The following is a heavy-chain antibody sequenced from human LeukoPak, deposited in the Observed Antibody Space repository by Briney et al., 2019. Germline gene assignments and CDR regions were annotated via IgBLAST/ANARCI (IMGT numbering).Heavy chain of an antibody. D-gene: IGHD2-8*01. V-gene: IGHV1-2*02. CDR1: GYTLTELS. CDR2: INPNSGGT. CDR3: ARVAYCTKGVCINFDL. J-gene: IGHJ4*02. Sequence: ASVKVSCKVSGYTLTELSMHWVRQAPGKGLEWMGWINPNSGGTKYSQKFRGRVTVTRDTSTSTAYMELSGLRADDTAVYYCARVAYCTKGVCINFDLWGQGTLVTVSS.